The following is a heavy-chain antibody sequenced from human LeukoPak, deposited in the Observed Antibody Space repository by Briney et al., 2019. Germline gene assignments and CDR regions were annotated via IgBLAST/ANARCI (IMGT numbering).Heavy chain of an antibody. CDR1: GGSISGYY. V-gene: IGHV4-59*01. D-gene: IGHD1-26*01. J-gene: IGHJ4*02. CDR3: ARGGGSYLDY. Sequence: SETLSLTCTVSGGSISGYYWSWIRQPPGKGLEWIGYIYDSGSTNYNPSLKSRVTISVDTSKNQFSLKLSSVIAADTAVYYCARGGGSYLDYWGQETLVTVSS. CDR2: IYDSGST.